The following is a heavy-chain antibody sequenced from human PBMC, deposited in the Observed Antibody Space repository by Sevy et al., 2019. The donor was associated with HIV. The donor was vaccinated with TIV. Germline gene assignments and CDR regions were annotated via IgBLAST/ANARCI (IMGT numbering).Heavy chain of an antibody. J-gene: IGHJ3*02. V-gene: IGHV3-7*01. CDR2: IKQDGSDK. D-gene: IGHD3-22*01. CDR1: GLTFSSHY. Sequence: GGSLRLSCAASGLTFSSHYMSWIRQAPGKGLEWVADIKQDGSDKFYVESVKGGFTISRDNAKNSPYLQLSSLRAEDTAMYFCAREALYHYDSERHDDDAFDMWGPRTMVAVSS. CDR3: AREALYHYDSERHDDDAFDM.